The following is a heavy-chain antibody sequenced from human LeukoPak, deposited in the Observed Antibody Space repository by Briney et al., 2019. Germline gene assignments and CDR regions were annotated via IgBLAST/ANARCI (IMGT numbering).Heavy chain of an antibody. CDR1: GGSISSSSYY. D-gene: IGHD3-10*01. CDR2: IYYSGST. J-gene: IGHJ4*02. Sequence: PSETLSLTCTVSGGSISSSSYYWGWIRQPPGKGLEWIGSIYYSGSTYYNPSLKSRVTISVDTSKNQFSLKLSSVTAAYTAVYYCARDRYYVDYWGQGTLVTVSS. V-gene: IGHV4-39*07. CDR3: ARDRYYVDY.